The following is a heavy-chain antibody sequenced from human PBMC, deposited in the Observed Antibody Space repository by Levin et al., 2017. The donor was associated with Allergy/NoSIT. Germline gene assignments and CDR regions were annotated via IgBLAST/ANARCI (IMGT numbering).Heavy chain of an antibody. CDR1: GFPFSGYW. Sequence: GESLKISCAASGFPFSGYWMSWVRQAPGKGLEWVANVKQDESEKHYVDSVKGRFTISRDNAKNSLYLQMNSLRAEDTAVYYCARDGSGSYYAYWGQGTLVTVSS. J-gene: IGHJ4*02. D-gene: IGHD1-26*01. V-gene: IGHV3-7*01. CDR3: ARDGSGSYYAY. CDR2: VKQDESEK.